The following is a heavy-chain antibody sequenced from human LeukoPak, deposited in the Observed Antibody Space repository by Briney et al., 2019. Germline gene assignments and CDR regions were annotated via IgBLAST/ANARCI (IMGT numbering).Heavy chain of an antibody. CDR1: GGSISSSNW. Sequence: SETLSLTCAVSGGSISSSNWWSWVRQPPGKGLEWIGEIYHSGSTNYNPSLKSRVTISVDKSKNQFSLKLSSVTAADTAVYYCAREAPLGYCSGGSCSCAFDIWGQGTMVTVSS. J-gene: IGHJ3*02. V-gene: IGHV4-4*02. CDR3: AREAPLGYCSGGSCSCAFDI. D-gene: IGHD2-15*01. CDR2: IYHSGST.